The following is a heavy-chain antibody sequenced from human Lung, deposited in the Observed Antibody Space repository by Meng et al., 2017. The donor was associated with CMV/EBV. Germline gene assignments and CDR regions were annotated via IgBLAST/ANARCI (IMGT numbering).Heavy chain of an antibody. CDR1: GAAFRIYT. J-gene: IGHJ4*02. Sequence: VQLGHSGAGVKTAGASVKVSWRGSGAAFRIYTISWVRQAHGQGLVWIARINPILGRANYAQKCQGRVTITADKSTSTAYMELSSLRAEDTAVYYCASSIFGVVIISPLGYWGQGTLVTVSS. V-gene: IGHV1-69*02. D-gene: IGHD3-3*01. CDR3: ASSIFGVVIISPLGY. CDR2: INPILGRA.